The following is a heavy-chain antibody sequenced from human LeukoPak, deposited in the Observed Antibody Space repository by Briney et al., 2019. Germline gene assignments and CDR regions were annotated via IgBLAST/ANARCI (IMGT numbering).Heavy chain of an antibody. CDR2: IIPIFGTA. CDR3: ARDVSVVVVAATPNLYYYYGMDV. V-gene: IGHV1-69*13. Sequence: GASVKVSCKASGGTFSSYAISWVRQAPGQGLEWMGGIIPIFGTANYAQKFQGRVTITADESTSTAYMELSSLRSEDTAVYYCARDVSVVVVAATPNLYYYYGMDVWGQGTTVTVSS. J-gene: IGHJ6*02. CDR1: GGTFSSYA. D-gene: IGHD2-15*01.